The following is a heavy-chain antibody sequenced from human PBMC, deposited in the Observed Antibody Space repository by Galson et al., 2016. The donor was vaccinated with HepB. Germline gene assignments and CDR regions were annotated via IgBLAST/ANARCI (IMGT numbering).Heavy chain of an antibody. CDR2: IIPMFGTP. CDR3: AIQKRPGERGFDS. CDR1: GGSFRSFA. D-gene: IGHD3-16*01. J-gene: IGHJ4*02. V-gene: IGHV1-69*13. Sequence: SVKVSCKASGGSFRSFAISWMRQAPGQGLEWIGGIIPMFGTPNYAQTFQGRVTITAGETTTTAFMDLSGLRSDDTAVYYCAIQKRPGERGFDSWGQGTLVIVSS.